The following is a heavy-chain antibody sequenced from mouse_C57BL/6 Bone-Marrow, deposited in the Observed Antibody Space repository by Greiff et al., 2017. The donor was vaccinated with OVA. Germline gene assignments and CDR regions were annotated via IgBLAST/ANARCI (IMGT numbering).Heavy chain of an antibody. CDR3: ARQGIIYYYGSRPYFDY. V-gene: IGHV5-9*01. CDR2: ISGGGGNT. D-gene: IGHD1-1*01. J-gene: IGHJ2*01. Sequence: EVQLVESGGGLVKPGGSLKLSCAASGFTFSSYTMSWVRQTPEKRLEWVATISGGGGNTYYPDSVKGRFTISRDNAKNTLYLQMSSLRSEDTALYYCARQGIIYYYGSRPYFDYWGQGTTLTVSS. CDR1: GFTFSSYT.